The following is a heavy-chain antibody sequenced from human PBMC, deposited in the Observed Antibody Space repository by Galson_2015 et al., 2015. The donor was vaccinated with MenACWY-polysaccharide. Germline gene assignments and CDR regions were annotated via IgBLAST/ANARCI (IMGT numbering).Heavy chain of an antibody. V-gene: IGHV1-46*01. CDR3: ARAAYCTHYCYYYYYMDV. CDR2: VKPSGGHP. J-gene: IGHJ6*03. Sequence: SVKVSCKASGYTFTNYYIHWVRQAPGLGLEWMGVVKPSGGHPIQEQKFQGRVTMTSDTSTSTVYMEVRSLGSDDTAIFYFARAAYCTHYCYYYYYMDVWGKGTTVTVSS. D-gene: IGHD2-8*01. CDR1: GYTFTNYY.